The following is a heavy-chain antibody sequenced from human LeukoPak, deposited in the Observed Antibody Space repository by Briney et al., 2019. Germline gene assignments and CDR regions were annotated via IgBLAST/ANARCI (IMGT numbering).Heavy chain of an antibody. CDR2: INHSGST. CDR1: GGSFIGYY. J-gene: IGHJ5*02. D-gene: IGHD1-20*01. V-gene: IGHV4-34*01. CDR3: ARRRGNWNPRGWCDP. Sequence: PSETLSLTCAVYGGSFIGYYWSWIRQPPGKGLEWIGEINHSGSTNYNPSLKSRVTISVDTSKNQFSLKLSSVTAADTAVYYCARRRGNWNPRGWCDPWGQGTLVTVSS.